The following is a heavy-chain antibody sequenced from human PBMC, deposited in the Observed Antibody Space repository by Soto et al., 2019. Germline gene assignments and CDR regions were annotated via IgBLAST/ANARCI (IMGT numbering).Heavy chain of an antibody. CDR2: ISGSADTK. D-gene: IGHD2-8*01. CDR3: AKYCSSDVCFDY. J-gene: IGHJ4*02. CDR1: GFTFSSCS. V-gene: IGHV3-48*02. Sequence: EVQLVESGGGLVQPGGSLRLSCASSGFTFSSCSMNWVRQAPGKGLEWVSFISGSADTKYNADSVKGRFTISRDNAKNSLYLQMSSLRDEDTAVYCCAKYCSSDVCFDYWGQGTLVTVSS.